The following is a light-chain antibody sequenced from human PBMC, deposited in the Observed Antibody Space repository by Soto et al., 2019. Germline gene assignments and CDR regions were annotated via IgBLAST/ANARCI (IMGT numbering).Light chain of an antibody. Sequence: QSVLTQPASVSGSPGQSITISCTGTSSDVGGYKYVSWYQQHPGKAPKLLIYEVTNRPSGVSNRFSGSKSGNTASLTISGLQAEDEADYYCSSYTSSSPGVFGTGTKVTV. V-gene: IGLV2-14*01. CDR2: EVT. J-gene: IGLJ1*01. CDR3: SSYTSSSPGV. CDR1: SSDVGGYKY.